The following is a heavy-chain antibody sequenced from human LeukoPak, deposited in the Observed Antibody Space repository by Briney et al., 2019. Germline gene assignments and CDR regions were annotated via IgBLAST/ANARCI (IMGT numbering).Heavy chain of an antibody. CDR1: GYTFTSYG. CDR3: ARDRGYCSSTSCLFPPDY. V-gene: IGHV1-18*01. CDR2: ISAYNGNT. Sequence: ASVKVSCKASGYTFTSYGISWVRQAPGQGLEWMGWISAYNGNTSYAQKLQGRVTMTTDTSTSTAYMELRSLRSDDTAVYYCARDRGYCSSTSCLFPPDYWGQGTLVTVSS. J-gene: IGHJ4*02. D-gene: IGHD2-2*01.